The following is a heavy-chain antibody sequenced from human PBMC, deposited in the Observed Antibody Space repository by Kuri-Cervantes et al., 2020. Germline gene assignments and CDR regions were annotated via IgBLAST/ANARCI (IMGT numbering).Heavy chain of an antibody. Sequence: SETLSLTCAVSGYSISSGYYWGWIRQPPGKGLEWIGSIYHSGSTYYNPSLKSRVTISVDTSKNQFSLKLSSVTAADTAVYYCARRDPAIRNNHYYHSRFGYWGQGTLVTVSS. D-gene: IGHD3-22*01. CDR1: GYSISSGYY. CDR3: ARRDPAIRNNHYYHSRFGY. V-gene: IGHV4-38-2*01. CDR2: IYHSGST. J-gene: IGHJ4*02.